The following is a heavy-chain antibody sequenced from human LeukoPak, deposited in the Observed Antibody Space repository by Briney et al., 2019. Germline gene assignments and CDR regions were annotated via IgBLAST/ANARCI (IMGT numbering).Heavy chain of an antibody. V-gene: IGHV3-30-3*01. CDR2: ISYDGSNK. CDR3: ARGTYYYDSSGPNADY. CDR1: GFTFSSYA. J-gene: IGHJ4*02. Sequence: GGSLRLSCAASGFTFSSYAMHWVRQAPGKGLEWVAVISYDGSNKYYADSVKGRFTISRDNSKNTLYLQMNSLRAEDTAVYYCARGTYYYDSSGPNADYWGQGTLVTVSS. D-gene: IGHD3-22*01.